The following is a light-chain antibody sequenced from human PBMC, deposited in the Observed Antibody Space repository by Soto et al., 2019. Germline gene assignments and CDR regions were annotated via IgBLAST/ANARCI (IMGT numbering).Light chain of an antibody. CDR3: QQYYRTLWT. CDR2: WAS. Sequence: DIVMTQSPDSLAVSLGERATINCKSSQSVLYSSNNKNYLAWYQQKPGQPPKLLIYWASTRESGVPDRFSGSGSGTDFTLTISSLQAEDVAVYYCQQYYRTLWTFSQGTKVEIK. J-gene: IGKJ1*01. CDR1: QSVLYSSNNKNY. V-gene: IGKV4-1*01.